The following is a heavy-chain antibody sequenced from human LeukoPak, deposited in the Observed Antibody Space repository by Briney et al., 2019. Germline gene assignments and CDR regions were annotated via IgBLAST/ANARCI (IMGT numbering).Heavy chain of an antibody. D-gene: IGHD3-10*01. V-gene: IGHV4-34*01. CDR3: ARGSSGAPEHYYYMDV. Sequence: NPSETLSLTCAVYGGSFSGYYWSWIRQPPGKGLEWIGEINHSGSTNYNPSLKSRVIISVDTSKNQFSLKLSSVTAADTAVYYCARGSSGAPEHYYYMDVWGKGTTVTVSS. CDR2: INHSGST. CDR1: GGSFSGYY. J-gene: IGHJ6*03.